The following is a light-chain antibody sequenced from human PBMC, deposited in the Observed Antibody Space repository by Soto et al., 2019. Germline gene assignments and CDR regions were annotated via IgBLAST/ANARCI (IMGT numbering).Light chain of an antibody. J-gene: IGKJ4*01. CDR3: HYYGRSPLP. V-gene: IGKV3-20*01. CDR1: QRVSGSN. Sequence: EIVLTQSPCTLSLSPGERVNISCRASQRVSGSNVGWYQQKPGQAPSLLIYGASKRTTGVPDRFSGSGSGTDFTLTISRLEPEDFAVYYCHYYGRSPLPFGGGTKVDIK. CDR2: GAS.